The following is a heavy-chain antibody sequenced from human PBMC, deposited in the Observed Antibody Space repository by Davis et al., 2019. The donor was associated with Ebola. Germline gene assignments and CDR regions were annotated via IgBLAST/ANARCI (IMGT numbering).Heavy chain of an antibody. J-gene: IGHJ6*02. CDR3: AKVVAEEVRGVIDDYYGMDV. CDR2: LSCSGCSP. CDR1: GFTFSRYV. Sequence: GESLKIPCAAPGFTFSRYVMSWVRQAPGKGLEWVSALSCSGCSPYYADSVKGRFTISRDNSKNTLYLQMNSLRDEDTAVYYCAKVVAEEVRGVIDDYYGMDVWGQGTTVTVSS. V-gene: IGHV3-23*01. D-gene: IGHD3-10*01.